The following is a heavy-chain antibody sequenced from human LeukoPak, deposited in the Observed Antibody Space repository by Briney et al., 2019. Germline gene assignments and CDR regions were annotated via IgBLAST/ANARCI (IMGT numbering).Heavy chain of an antibody. CDR1: GGSISSYY. CDR3: ARAVDSYGTPRDFDY. V-gene: IGHV4-59*01. J-gene: IGHJ4*02. D-gene: IGHD5-18*01. Sequence: SETLSLTSTVSGGSISSYYWSWIRQPPGKGLEWIGYIYYSGSTNYNPSLKSRVTISVDTSKNQFSLKLSSVTAADTAVYYCARAVDSYGTPRDFDYWGQGTLVTVSS. CDR2: IYYSGST.